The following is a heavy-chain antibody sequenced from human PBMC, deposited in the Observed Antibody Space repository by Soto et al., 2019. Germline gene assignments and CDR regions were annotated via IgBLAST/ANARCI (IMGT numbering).Heavy chain of an antibody. CDR2: ISGSGGST. Sequence: GGSLRLSCAASGFTFSSYAMSWVRQAPGKGLEWVSAISGSGGSTYYADSVKGRFTISRDNSKNTLYLQMNSLRAEDTAVYYCAKEERGYSGYDTIDALDIWGQGTMVTVSS. V-gene: IGHV3-23*01. CDR3: AKEERGYSGYDTIDALDI. CDR1: GFTFSSYA. J-gene: IGHJ3*02. D-gene: IGHD5-12*01.